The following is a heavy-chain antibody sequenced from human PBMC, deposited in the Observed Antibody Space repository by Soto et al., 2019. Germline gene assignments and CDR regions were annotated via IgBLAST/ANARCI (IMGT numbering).Heavy chain of an antibody. CDR1: GYSSTSLD. CDR3: ARGVSAGVDY. Sequence: ASVKVSCKASGYSSTSLDINWVRQTAGQGLEWMGWMQPSTGRTGYAQKFQGRVTMTRDTSINTAYMELTTLTSDDTAFYYCARGVSAGVDYWGQGTLVTVSS. D-gene: IGHD1-26*01. J-gene: IGHJ4*02. V-gene: IGHV1-8*01. CDR2: MQPSTGRT.